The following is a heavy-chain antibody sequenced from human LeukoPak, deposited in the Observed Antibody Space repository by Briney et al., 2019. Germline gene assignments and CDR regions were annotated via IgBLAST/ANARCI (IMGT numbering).Heavy chain of an antibody. J-gene: IGHJ4*02. Sequence: RTGGSLRLSCAASGFTFSSYWMSWVRQAPGKGLEWVSSISSSSSYIYYADSVKGRFTISRDNAKNSLYLQMNSLRAEDTAVYYCARDRGAQLVHDFDYWGQGTLVTVSS. D-gene: IGHD6-13*01. CDR1: GFTFSSYW. CDR2: ISSSSSYI. V-gene: IGHV3-21*01. CDR3: ARDRGAQLVHDFDY.